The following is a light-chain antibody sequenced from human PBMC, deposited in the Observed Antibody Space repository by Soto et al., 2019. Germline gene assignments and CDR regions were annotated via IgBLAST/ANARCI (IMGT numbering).Light chain of an antibody. V-gene: IGKV1-27*01. Sequence: DIQMTQSPSSLSASVGDRVTITCRASQGIRNFFAWYQQKPGKVPKLLISAASTLESGVPSRFSGSGSGTDFTLTITSLQPEDVATYYCQKYSSVITFGQGTRLEIK. CDR3: QKYSSVIT. J-gene: IGKJ5*01. CDR2: AAS. CDR1: QGIRNF.